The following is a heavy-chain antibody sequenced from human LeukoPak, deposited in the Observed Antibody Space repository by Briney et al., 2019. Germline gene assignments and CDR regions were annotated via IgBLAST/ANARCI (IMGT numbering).Heavy chain of an antibody. CDR2: TYYRSKWYN. J-gene: IGHJ4*02. Sequence: SQTLSLTCAISGDSVSSNSAAWNWIRQSPSRGLEWLGRTYYRSKWYNDYAVSVKSRITINPDTSKNQFSLQLNSVTPEDTAVYYCARYYYDSSGYYYGSFDYWSQGTLVTVSS. CDR3: ARYYYDSSGYYYGSFDY. CDR1: GDSVSSNSAA. V-gene: IGHV6-1*01. D-gene: IGHD3-22*01.